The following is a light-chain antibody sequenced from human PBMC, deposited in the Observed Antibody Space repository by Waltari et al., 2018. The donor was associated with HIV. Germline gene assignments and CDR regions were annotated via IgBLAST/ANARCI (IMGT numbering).Light chain of an antibody. CDR2: ETS. Sequence: EIVLTQSPATLSLSPGERATLSCGASQSVTNSYLAWYQQKPGLAPRLLIYETSNRAAGIPDTFSGSGSGTDFTLTISRLEPEDFAIYYCQQYGNSPVTFGPGTKINI. CDR1: QSVTNSY. J-gene: IGKJ3*01. CDR3: QQYGNSPVT. V-gene: IGKV3D-20*01.